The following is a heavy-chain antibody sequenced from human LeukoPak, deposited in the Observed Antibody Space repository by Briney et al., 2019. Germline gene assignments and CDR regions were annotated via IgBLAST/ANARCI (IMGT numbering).Heavy chain of an antibody. CDR3: ARDGYYNGY. J-gene: IGHJ4*02. CDR2: IGAGGTFT. Sequence: PGGSLRLSCTASGFTFSSYAMNWVRHAPGKGLEWVSGIGAGGTFTYYADSVKGRFTISRDNAKNSLYLQMNSLRAEDTAVYYCARDGYYNGYWGQGTLVTVSS. D-gene: IGHD2-2*03. CDR1: GFTFSSYA. V-gene: IGHV3-21*01.